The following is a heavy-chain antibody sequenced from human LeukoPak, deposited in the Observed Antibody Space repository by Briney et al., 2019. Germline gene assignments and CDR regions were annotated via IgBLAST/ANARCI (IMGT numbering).Heavy chain of an antibody. CDR1: GFTFSSYE. D-gene: IGHD3-10*01. Sequence: PGESLRLSCAASGFTFSSYEMHWVRQAPGGGLEWVSYISRSANNLYYADSVEGRFTISRDNAKNSLYLQMSSLRAEDTAVYYCVYGSGSYYNIFDYWGQGTLVTAST. CDR2: ISRSANNL. CDR3: VYGSGSYYNIFDY. V-gene: IGHV3-48*03. J-gene: IGHJ4*02.